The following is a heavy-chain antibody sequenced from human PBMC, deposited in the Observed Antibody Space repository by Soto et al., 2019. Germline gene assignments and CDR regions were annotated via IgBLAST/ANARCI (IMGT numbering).Heavy chain of an antibody. CDR2: FYYSGTA. Sequence: PSEPLSLTCTVSRGSINSHYWSWIRQPPGKALEWIGYFYYSGTANYNPALKSRVTMSVDSAKRQFSLKLSSVSAADTAVYYCATVGSGGWRCPFDYWGQGILVNVSS. CDR3: ATVGSGGWRCPFDY. CDR1: RGSINSHY. J-gene: IGHJ4*02. D-gene: IGHD6-19*01. V-gene: IGHV4-59*11.